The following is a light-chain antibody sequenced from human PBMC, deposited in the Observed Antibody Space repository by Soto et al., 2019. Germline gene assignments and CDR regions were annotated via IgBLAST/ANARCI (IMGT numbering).Light chain of an antibody. CDR2: DAS. V-gene: IGKV3-11*01. CDR1: QSVSSY. Sequence: IVWTQYAGTLSLSPREIAPLSCRASQSVSSYLAWYQQKPGQAPRLLIYDASNRATGIPARFSGSGSGTDFTPPNSSRDPEDFAVYSCQQRRTFGGGTKVDIK. CDR3: QQRRT. J-gene: IGKJ4*01.